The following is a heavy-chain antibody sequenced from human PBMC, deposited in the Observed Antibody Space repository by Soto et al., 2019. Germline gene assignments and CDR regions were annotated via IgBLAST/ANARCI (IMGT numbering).Heavy chain of an antibody. Sequence: SETLSLTCTVSGGSISSYYWSWIRQPPGKGLEWIGYIYYSGSTNYNPSLKSLVTISVDTSKNQFSLKLSSVTAADTAVYYCARGYHWFDPWGQRTLVTVSS. CDR2: IYYSGST. CDR1: GGSISSYY. D-gene: IGHD1-1*01. J-gene: IGHJ5*02. CDR3: ARGYHWFDP. V-gene: IGHV4-59*01.